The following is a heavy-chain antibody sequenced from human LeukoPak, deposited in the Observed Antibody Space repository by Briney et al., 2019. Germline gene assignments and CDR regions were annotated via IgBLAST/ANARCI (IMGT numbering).Heavy chain of an antibody. J-gene: IGHJ4*02. CDR2: ISYDGSNQ. V-gene: IGHV3-30*04. D-gene: IGHD5-18*01. CDR3: AKGRGYNYGYIFGYFDY. Sequence: PGGSLRLSCAASGFTFRSYAMHWVRQAPGKGLEWVAVISYDGSNQKYADSVKGRFTISRDNSKNTLYLQMNSLRAEDTALYYCAKGRGYNYGYIFGYFDYWGQGTLVTVSS. CDR1: GFTFRSYA.